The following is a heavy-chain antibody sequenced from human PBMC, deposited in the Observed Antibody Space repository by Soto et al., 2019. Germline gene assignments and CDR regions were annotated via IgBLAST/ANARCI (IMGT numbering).Heavy chain of an antibody. J-gene: IGHJ2*01. CDR3: ARLYWGRYFDL. Sequence: PSETLSLTCAVSGGSISTSNWWSWVRQPPGKGIEWIGEVYRTGSTNYNPSLESRVTVSIDKSKNQFSLKLTSVTAADTAVFYCARLYWGRYFDLWGRGTLVTVSS. D-gene: IGHD7-27*01. V-gene: IGHV4-4*02. CDR2: VYRTGST. CDR1: GGSISTSNW.